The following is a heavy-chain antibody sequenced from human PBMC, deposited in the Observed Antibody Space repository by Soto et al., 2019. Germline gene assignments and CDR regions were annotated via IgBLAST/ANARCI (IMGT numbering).Heavy chain of an antibody. V-gene: IGHV3-21*01. CDR3: TRDQGGSYDSWFDP. Sequence: EVQVVEPGGGLVQPGGSLRLSCSFTFSMYSMSWVRQAPGKGLEWVASISSGGSYIKYADSVKGRFTISRDNAKNSVSLQMNSLRVDDTAVYFCTRDQGGSYDSWFDPWGQGTLVTVSS. J-gene: IGHJ5*02. CDR2: ISSGGSYI. CDR1: FTFSMYS. D-gene: IGHD1-26*01.